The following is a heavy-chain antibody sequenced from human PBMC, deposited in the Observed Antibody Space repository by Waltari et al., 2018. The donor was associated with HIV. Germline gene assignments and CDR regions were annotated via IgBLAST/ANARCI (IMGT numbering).Heavy chain of an antibody. CDR2: IYYSGGT. J-gene: IGHJ5*02. CDR3: ARATQYSGGWTTQLRRGFDP. CDR1: GGSISSTNYY. V-gene: IGHV4-39*07. D-gene: IGHD6-25*01. Sequence: QLQLQESGPGLVKPSETLSLTCTVSGGSISSTNYYWGWIRQPPGKGLEWIVNIYYSGGTHDNPVLKGGVTIPVKTSKNQCSLKLSAVTAADTAVYYCARATQYSGGWTTQLRRGFDPWGQGTLVTVSS.